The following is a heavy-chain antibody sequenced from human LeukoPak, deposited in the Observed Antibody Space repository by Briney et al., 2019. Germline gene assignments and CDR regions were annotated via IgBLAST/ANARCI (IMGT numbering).Heavy chain of an antibody. D-gene: IGHD4-17*01. CDR2: LHPEDGEA. CDR3: ATRNFGDYGAFDI. V-gene: IGHV1-24*01. Sequence: ASVKVSCKVSGYTLSDLAMHWVRQAPGNRLEWMGGLHPEDGEAIYAQPLQGRVTMTEDTSTDTAYMELSSLRSEDTAVYYCATRNFGDYGAFDIWGQGTMVTVSS. J-gene: IGHJ3*02. CDR1: GYTLSDLA.